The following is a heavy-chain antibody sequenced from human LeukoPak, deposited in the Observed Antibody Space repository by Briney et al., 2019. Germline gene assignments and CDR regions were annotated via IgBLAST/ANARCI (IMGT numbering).Heavy chain of an antibody. D-gene: IGHD2-21*02. CDR1: GYTFTSYG. CDR3: ARDPRAYCGGDCYPDAFDI. CDR2: IIPIFGTA. Sequence: ASVKVSCKASGYTFTSYGISWVRQAPGQGLEWMGGIIPIFGTANYAQKFQGRVTITTDESTSTAYMELSSLRSEDTAVYYCARDPRAYCGGDCYPDAFDIWGQGTMVTVSS. V-gene: IGHV1-69*05. J-gene: IGHJ3*02.